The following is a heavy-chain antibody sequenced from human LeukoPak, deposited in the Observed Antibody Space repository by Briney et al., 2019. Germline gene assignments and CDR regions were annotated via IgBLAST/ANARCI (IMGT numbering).Heavy chain of an antibody. V-gene: IGHV3-23*01. Sequence: PGGSLRLSCSASGFTFTTYGMNWVRQAPGKGLEWVSGIGGSGTRTYYADSVKGRFTISRDNSKNTLYPQMDSLRDEDTAVHYCAKDSHWILFDDWGQGTLVTVSS. D-gene: IGHD2-2*03. J-gene: IGHJ4*02. CDR2: IGGSGTRT. CDR1: GFTFTTYG. CDR3: AKDSHWILFDD.